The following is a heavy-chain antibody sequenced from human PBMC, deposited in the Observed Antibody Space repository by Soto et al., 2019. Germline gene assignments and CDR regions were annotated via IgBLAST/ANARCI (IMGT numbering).Heavy chain of an antibody. D-gene: IGHD2-21*01. Sequence: GESLKISCKGSGYSFTSYWISWVRQMPGKGLEWMGRIDPSDSYTNYSPSFQGHVTISADKSISTAYLQWSSLKASDTAMYYCASHADRRDSPERCYYYYGMDVWGQGTTVTVSS. CDR3: ASHADRRDSPERCYYYYGMDV. CDR1: GYSFTSYW. J-gene: IGHJ6*02. CDR2: IDPSDSYT. V-gene: IGHV5-10-1*01.